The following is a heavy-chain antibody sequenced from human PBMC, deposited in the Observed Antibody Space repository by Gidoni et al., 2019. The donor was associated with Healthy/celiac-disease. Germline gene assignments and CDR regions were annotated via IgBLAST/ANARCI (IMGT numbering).Heavy chain of an antibody. CDR3: ARGGVGDSSGYYRN. CDR1: GFTFSSYD. D-gene: IGHD3-22*01. V-gene: IGHV3-13*01. J-gene: IGHJ4*02. Sequence: EVQLVESGGGLVQPGGSLRLACAASGFTFSSYDMHWVRQATGKGLEWVSAIGTAGDTYYPGSLKGRFTISRENAKNSLYLQMNSLRAGDTAVYYCARGGVGDSSGYYRNWGQGTLVTVSS. CDR2: IGTAGDT.